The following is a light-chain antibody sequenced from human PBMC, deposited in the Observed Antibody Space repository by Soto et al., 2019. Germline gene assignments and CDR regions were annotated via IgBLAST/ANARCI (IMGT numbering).Light chain of an antibody. CDR1: QSVLYSSNNQNY. V-gene: IGKV4-1*01. CDR2: WAS. Sequence: DNVMTKSPKSLAVSLGERATINCKSSQSVLYSSNNQNYLAWYQHRPGQPPRLLISWASTRESGVPDRFTGSGSGTDFTLTISSLQTEDVAVYFCQQYYSSPPTFGGGTMVDVK. J-gene: IGKJ4*01. CDR3: QQYYSSPPT.